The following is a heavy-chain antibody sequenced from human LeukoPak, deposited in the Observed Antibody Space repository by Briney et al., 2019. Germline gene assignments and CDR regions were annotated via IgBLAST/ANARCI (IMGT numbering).Heavy chain of an antibody. D-gene: IGHD3-10*01. J-gene: IGHJ4*02. Sequence: SVKVSCKASGGTFSSYAISWVRQAPGQGLEWMGRIIPIFGTANYAQKFQGRVTITADESTSTAYMELSSLRSEDTAVYYCAREGQYGSGSYYYWGQGTLVTVSS. CDR2: IIPIFGTA. CDR3: AREGQYGSGSYYY. CDR1: GGTFSSYA. V-gene: IGHV1-69*13.